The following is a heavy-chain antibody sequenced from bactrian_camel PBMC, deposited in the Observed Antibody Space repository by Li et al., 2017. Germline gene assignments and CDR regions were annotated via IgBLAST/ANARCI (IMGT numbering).Heavy chain of an antibody. Sequence: HVQLVESGGGSVQAGGSLSLSCAVSGYTYSNYCMGWFRQAPGKEREGVAAIDSDGTTSYGESVKGRFTISRDDAKKLVYLQMNDLKPEDTGMYYCVADGTRKADADEKCTAFEYWAQGTQVTVS. V-gene: IGHV3S53*01. J-gene: IGHJ4*01. CDR3: VADGTRKADADEKCTAFEY. CDR2: IDSDGTT. D-gene: IGHD6*01. CDR1: GYTYSNYC.